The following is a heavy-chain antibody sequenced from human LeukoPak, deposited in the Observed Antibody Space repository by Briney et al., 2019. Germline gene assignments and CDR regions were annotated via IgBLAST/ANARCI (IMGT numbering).Heavy chain of an antibody. Sequence: PSETLSLTCTVSGGSITSSFYWGWVRQPPGMALEWIGSMYYSGTTYSNPSLESRVTISVDASKNQFSLRLSSVTAADTAAYYCARHARSGTYWPPYDYWGQGALVTVSS. V-gene: IGHV4-39*01. CDR1: GGSITSSFY. CDR2: MYYSGTT. J-gene: IGHJ4*02. CDR3: ARHARSGTYWPPYDY. D-gene: IGHD3-10*01.